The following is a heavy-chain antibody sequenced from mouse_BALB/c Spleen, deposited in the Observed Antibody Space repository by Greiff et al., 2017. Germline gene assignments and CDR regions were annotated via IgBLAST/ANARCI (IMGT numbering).Heavy chain of an antibody. CDR2: IDPETGGT. D-gene: IGHD2-1*01. Sequence: QVHVKQSGAELVRPGASVTLSCKASGYTFTDYEMHWVKQTPVHGLEWIGAIDPETGGTAYNQKFKGKATLTADKSSSTAYMELRSLTSEDSAVYYCTIYYGPYWGQGTLVTVSA. V-gene: IGHV1-15*01. CDR3: TIYYGPY. CDR1: GYTFTDYE. J-gene: IGHJ3*01.